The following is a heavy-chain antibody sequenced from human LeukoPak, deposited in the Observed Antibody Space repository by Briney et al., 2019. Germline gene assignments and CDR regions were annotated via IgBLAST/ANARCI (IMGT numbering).Heavy chain of an antibody. V-gene: IGHV3-66*01. CDR2: LYSGGNT. Sequence: GGSLRLSCAASGFTFSGYYMSWVRQAPGKGLEWVSVLYSGGNTFYADSVKGRFTVSRDNSRNTLYLQMSSLRAEDTAVYYCARLGATRYCTNGVCYYCDYRGQGTLVTVSS. D-gene: IGHD2-8*01. CDR1: GFTFSGYY. J-gene: IGHJ4*02. CDR3: ARLGATRYCTNGVCYYCDY.